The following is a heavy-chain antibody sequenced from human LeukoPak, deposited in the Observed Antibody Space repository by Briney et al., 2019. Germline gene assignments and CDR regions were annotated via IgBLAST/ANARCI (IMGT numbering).Heavy chain of an antibody. Sequence: SGPTLVNPTQTLTLTCTFSGFSLGTSGMCVSWIRQPPGKALEWLALIDWDDDKYYSTSLKTRLTISKDTSKNQVVLTMTNMDPVDTATYYCARINWNYDIYGMDVWGQGTTVTVSS. CDR2: IDWDDDK. CDR1: GFSLGTSGMC. D-gene: IGHD1-7*01. CDR3: ARINWNYDIYGMDV. J-gene: IGHJ6*02. V-gene: IGHV2-70*01.